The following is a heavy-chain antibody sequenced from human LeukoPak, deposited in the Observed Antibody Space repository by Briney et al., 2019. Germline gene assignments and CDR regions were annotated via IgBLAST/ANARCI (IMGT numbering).Heavy chain of an antibody. D-gene: IGHD5-18*01. CDR3: ARLYSYGPYYFDY. J-gene: IGHJ4*02. V-gene: IGHV4-59*01. CDR2: IYYSGST. CDR1: GGSISSYY. Sequence: PSETLSLTCTVSGGSISSYYWSWIRQPPGKGLEWIGYIYYSGSTNYNPSLKSRVTISGDTSKNQFSLKLRSVTAADTAVYYCARLYSYGPYYFDYWGQGTLVTVSS.